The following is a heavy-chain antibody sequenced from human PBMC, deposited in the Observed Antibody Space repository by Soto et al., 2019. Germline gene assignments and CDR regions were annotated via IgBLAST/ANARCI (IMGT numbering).Heavy chain of an antibody. CDR2: IIPMFDTP. Sequence: QVQLVQSGAEVKKPGSSVKVSCKASGGTFSSDSFSWVRQAPGQGLEWMGGIIPMFDTPIYAQKFQDRVTITAEESTSTAYIILSSLRSGDTAVYYCARSGGLGRDFNYWGQGSLVTVSS. V-gene: IGHV1-69*12. CDR1: GGTFSSDS. J-gene: IGHJ4*02. CDR3: ARSGGLGRDFNY. D-gene: IGHD2-15*01.